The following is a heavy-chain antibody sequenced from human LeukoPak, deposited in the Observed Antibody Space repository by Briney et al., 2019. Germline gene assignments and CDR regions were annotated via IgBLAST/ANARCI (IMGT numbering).Heavy chain of an antibody. CDR1: GGSISSYY. D-gene: IGHD3-22*01. CDR2: IYYSGST. V-gene: IGHV4-59*08. CDR3: ARVRGYPINWFDP. J-gene: IGHJ5*02. Sequence: SETLSLTCTVSGGSISSYYWSWIRQPPGKGLEWIGYIYYSGSTNYNPSLKSRVTISVDTSKNQFSLKLSSVTAADTAVYYCARVRGYPINWFDPWGQGTLVTVSS.